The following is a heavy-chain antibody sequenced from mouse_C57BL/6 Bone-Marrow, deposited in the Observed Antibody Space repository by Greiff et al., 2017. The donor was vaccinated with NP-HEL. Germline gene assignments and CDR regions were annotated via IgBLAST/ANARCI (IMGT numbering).Heavy chain of an antibody. V-gene: IGHV5-17*01. Sequence: DVHLVESGGGLVKPGGSLKLSCAASGFTFSDYGMHWVRQAPEKGLEWVAYISSGSSTIYYADTVKGRFTISRDNAKNTLFLQMTSLRSEDTAMYYCARYGYYRSYYAMDYWGQGTSVTVSS. CDR1: GFTFSDYG. CDR2: ISSGSSTI. J-gene: IGHJ4*01. D-gene: IGHD2-3*01. CDR3: ARYGYYRSYYAMDY.